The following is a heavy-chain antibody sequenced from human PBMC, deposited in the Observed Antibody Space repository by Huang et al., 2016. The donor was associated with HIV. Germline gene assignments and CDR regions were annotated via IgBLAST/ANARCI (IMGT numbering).Heavy chain of an antibody. CDR3: ARVRSSYGTLWFDP. Sequence: QVQLRETGPGLVKPSETLSLTCAVSGASISSHYWSWIRKPPGKGLEWIGISYNSGTTNYNPSLKSRVSISTATSKNHFSLKLTSVTAADSGVYYCARVRSSYGTLWFDPWGQGTLVTVSS. J-gene: IGHJ5*02. CDR2: SYNSGTT. V-gene: IGHV4-59*11. CDR1: GASISSHY. D-gene: IGHD3-16*01.